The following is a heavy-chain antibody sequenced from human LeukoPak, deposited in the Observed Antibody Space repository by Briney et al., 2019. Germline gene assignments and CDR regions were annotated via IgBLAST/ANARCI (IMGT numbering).Heavy chain of an antibody. CDR1: GFTFSSYG. Sequence: GGSLRLSCAASGFTFSSYGMHWVRQAPGKGLEWVAVISYDGSNKYYADSVKGRFTISRDNSKNTLYLQMNSLSAEDTAVYYCARFETVTPELDDYWGQGTLVTVSS. CDR3: ARFETVTPELDDY. J-gene: IGHJ4*02. V-gene: IGHV3-30*03. CDR2: ISYDGSNK. D-gene: IGHD4-17*01.